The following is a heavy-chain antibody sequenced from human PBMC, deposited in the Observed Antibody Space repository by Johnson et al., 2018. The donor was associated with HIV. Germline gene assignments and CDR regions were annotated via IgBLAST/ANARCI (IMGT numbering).Heavy chain of an antibody. V-gene: IGHV3-48*04. CDR1: VFTFSSYA. Sequence: VQLVESGGGLVQPGRSLRLSCAASVFTFSSYAMSWVRQAPGKGLEWVAAISWNSGSRGYADSVTGRLTISRDTAKYSLYMQMNSLRAEDTAVYYCARGLNYYDSSGYYWVDRADDAFDIWGQGTMVTVSS. CDR3: ARGLNYYDSSGYYWVDRADDAFDI. CDR2: ISWNSGSR. D-gene: IGHD3-22*01. J-gene: IGHJ3*02.